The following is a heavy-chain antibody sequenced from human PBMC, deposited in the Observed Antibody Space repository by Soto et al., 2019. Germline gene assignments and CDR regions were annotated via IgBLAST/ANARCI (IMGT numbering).Heavy chain of an antibody. V-gene: IGHV3-9*01. J-gene: IGHJ6*02. CDR2: VSWDSRSI. CDR1: GFIFDDYA. Sequence: EVQLVESGGGLVQPGRSLRLSCAASGFIFDDYAMHWVRQAPGKGLEWVSSVSWDSRSIAYAGSVQGRFTLSRDNAENSLSLQMTSLTTEDAAFYYCAQGTAVTTLPGVDLWGQGTSGTVSS. D-gene: IGHD4-17*01. CDR3: AQGTAVTTLPGVDL.